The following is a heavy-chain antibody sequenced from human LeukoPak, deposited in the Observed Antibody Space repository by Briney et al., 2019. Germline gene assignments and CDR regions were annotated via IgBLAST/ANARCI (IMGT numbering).Heavy chain of an antibody. CDR1: GFTFSSYE. J-gene: IGHJ3*02. CDR2: ISTSGTII. D-gene: IGHD6-19*01. Sequence: GGSLRLSCPASGFTFSSYEMNWVRQAPGKGLEWISYISTSGTIIYYADSVKGRFTISRDNAKNSLYLQMNSLRAGDTAVYYCAREIYSSGYAFDIWGQGTKVTVSS. CDR3: AREIYSSGYAFDI. V-gene: IGHV3-48*03.